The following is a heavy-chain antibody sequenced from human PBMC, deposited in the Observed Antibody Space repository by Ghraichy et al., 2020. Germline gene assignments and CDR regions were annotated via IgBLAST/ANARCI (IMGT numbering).Heavy chain of an antibody. V-gene: IGHV1-2*04. J-gene: IGHJ4*02. CDR3: ARAPWNSGYDR. Sequence: ASVKVSCKASGYTFTGYYMHWVRQAPGQRLEWMGWINPNSGGTNYAQKFQGWVTTTRDTSISTAYMELSRLRSDDTAVYYCARAPWNSGYDRWGQGTLVTVSS. CDR1: GYTFTGYY. CDR2: INPNSGGT. D-gene: IGHD5-12*01.